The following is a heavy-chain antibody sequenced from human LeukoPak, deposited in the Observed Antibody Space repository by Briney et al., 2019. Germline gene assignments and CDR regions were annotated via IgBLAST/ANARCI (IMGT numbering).Heavy chain of an antibody. J-gene: IGHJ3*02. CDR1: GGSISSGGYY. CDR2: IYYSGST. Sequence: SETLSLTCTVSGGSISSGGYYWSWIRQHPGKGLEWIGYIYYSGSTYYNPSLKSRVTISVDTSKNQFSLKLSSVTAADTAVYYCARAGGVGGAFDIWGQGTMVTVSS. D-gene: IGHD2-8*01. V-gene: IGHV4-31*03. CDR3: ARAGGVGGAFDI.